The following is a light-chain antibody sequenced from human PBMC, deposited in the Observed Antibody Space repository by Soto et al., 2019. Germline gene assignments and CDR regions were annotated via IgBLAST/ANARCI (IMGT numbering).Light chain of an antibody. CDR3: QQYRSYPYT. V-gene: IGKV1-5*01. CDR1: QSINNC. CDR2: DAS. J-gene: IGKJ2*01. Sequence: DIQMTQSPSTLSAFVGDRVTLTCRASQSINNCLAWSQQKPGKAPKLLIFDASSLESGVPSRFSGSGSGTEFTLTISSLQPDDFATSYCQQYRSYPYTFGQGTKLEIK.